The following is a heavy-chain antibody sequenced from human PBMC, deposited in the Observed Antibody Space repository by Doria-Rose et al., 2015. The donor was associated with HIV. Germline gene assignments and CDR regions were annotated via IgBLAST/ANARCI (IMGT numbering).Heavy chain of an antibody. CDR3: ARIKSSRWYHKYYFDF. D-gene: IGHD6-13*01. CDR2: IFLVDER. Sequence: QITLKESGPVLVKPTETLTLTCTVSGVSLSSPGMGVSWIRQPPGKALEWLAHIFLVDERSYKTSLKSRLTISRGTPKSQVVLTMTDMDPVDTATYYCARIKSSRWYHKYYFDFWGQGTLVIVSA. J-gene: IGHJ4*02. V-gene: IGHV2-26*01. CDR1: GVSLSSPGMG.